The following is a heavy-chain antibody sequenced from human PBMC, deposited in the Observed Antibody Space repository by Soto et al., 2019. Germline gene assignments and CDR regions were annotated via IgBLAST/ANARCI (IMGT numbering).Heavy chain of an antibody. CDR3: AKDYKKAYYDFWSGYWFDY. D-gene: IGHD3-3*01. CDR2: ISWNSGSI. V-gene: IGHV3-9*01. CDR1: GFTFDDYA. J-gene: IGHJ4*02. Sequence: EVQLVESGGGLVQPGRSLRLSCAASGFTFDDYAMHWVRQAPGKGLEWVSGISWNSGSIGYADSVKGRFTISRENDKNSLYLQMNSLRAEDTTLYYCAKDYKKAYYDFWSGYWFDYWGQGTLVTVSS.